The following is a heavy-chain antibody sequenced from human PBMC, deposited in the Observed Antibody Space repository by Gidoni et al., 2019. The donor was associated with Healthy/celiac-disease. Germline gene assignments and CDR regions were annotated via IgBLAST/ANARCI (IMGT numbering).Heavy chain of an antibody. CDR1: GVTFSNAW. Sequence: EVQLVESGGGLVKPGGSLRLSCAASGVTFSNAWMSWVRQAPGKGLEWVGRIKSKTDGGTTDYAAPVKGRFTISRDDSKNTLYLQMNSLKTEDTAVYYCTTGDMNYDSLLAYFDYWGQGTLVTVSS. CDR3: TTGDMNYDSLLAYFDY. V-gene: IGHV3-15*01. J-gene: IGHJ4*02. D-gene: IGHD3-22*01. CDR2: IKSKTDGGTT.